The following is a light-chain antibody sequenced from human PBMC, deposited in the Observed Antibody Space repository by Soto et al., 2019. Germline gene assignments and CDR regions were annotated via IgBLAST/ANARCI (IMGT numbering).Light chain of an antibody. CDR2: GAS. J-gene: IGKJ1*01. CDR1: ENVRTF. V-gene: IGKV3-11*01. Sequence: EVVLTQSPATLSLSPGERATLSCRASENVRTFVDWYQQKPGQAPRLLIYGASNRASGIPPRFSGSGSGTHFTLTISNLEPEAFAVYYCQQHSHWPPWTFGQGTRVQI. CDR3: QQHSHWPPWT.